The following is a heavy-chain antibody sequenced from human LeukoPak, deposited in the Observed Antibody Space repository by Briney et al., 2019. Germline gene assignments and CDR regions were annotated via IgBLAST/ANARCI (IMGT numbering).Heavy chain of an antibody. D-gene: IGHD5-12*01. Sequence: GGSLRLSCAASGFTFSNHAMSWVRQAPGKGLEWVSSLSGRCDRINYADSVKGRFTISRDNSKNTLYLQLDSLRADDTAVYYCAKIRSGYALFDYWGQGTLVTVSS. CDR2: LSGRCDRI. CDR1: GFTFSNHA. J-gene: IGHJ4*02. V-gene: IGHV3-23*01. CDR3: AKIRSGYALFDY.